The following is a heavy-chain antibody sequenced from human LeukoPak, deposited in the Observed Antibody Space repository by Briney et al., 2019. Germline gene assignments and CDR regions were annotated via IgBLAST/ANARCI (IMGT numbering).Heavy chain of an antibody. D-gene: IGHD5/OR15-5a*01. J-gene: IGHJ4*02. CDR2: ISGDGGRT. CDR1: GFTFDDYA. Sequence: GGSLRLSCVVSGFTFDDYAMHWVRQGPGKGLEWVSLISGDGGRTYYADSVKGRFTISRDNSKNSLYLEMNSLRTEDTALYYCAKDILRGFYETFDYWGQGTLVTVSS. CDR3: AKDILRGFYETFDY. V-gene: IGHV3-43*02.